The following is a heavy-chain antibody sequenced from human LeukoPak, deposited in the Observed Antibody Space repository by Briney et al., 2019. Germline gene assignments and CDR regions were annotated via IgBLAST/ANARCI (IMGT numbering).Heavy chain of an antibody. CDR2: IYYSGIT. J-gene: IGHJ3*02. CDR1: GGSVSSGSYY. D-gene: IGHD6-13*01. CDR3: ARECEGAAAGYDAFDI. Sequence: SETLSLTCTVSGGSVSSGSYYWSWIRQPPGKGLEWIGYIYYSGITNYNPSLKSRVTISVDTSKNQFSLRLSPVTAADTAVYYCARECEGAAAGYDAFDIWGQGTMVTVSS. V-gene: IGHV4-61*01.